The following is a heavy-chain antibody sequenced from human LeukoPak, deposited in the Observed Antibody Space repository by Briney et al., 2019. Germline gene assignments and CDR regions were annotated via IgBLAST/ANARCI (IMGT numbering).Heavy chain of an antibody. V-gene: IGHV1-2*02. J-gene: IGHJ5*02. D-gene: IGHD2-2*02. CDR3: ARGRGYCSSTSCYSLWFDP. Sequence: GAAVKVSCKASGYTFTCYYMHWVRQAPGQGRGWMGWINPNSGGTNYAQKFQGRVTMTRDTSISTAYMELSRLRSDDTAVYYCARGRGYCSSTSCYSLWFDPWGQGTLVTVSS. CDR2: INPNSGGT. CDR1: GYTFTCYY.